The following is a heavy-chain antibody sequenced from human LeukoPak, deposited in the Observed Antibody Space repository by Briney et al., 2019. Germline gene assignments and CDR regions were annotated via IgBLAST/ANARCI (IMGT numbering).Heavy chain of an antibody. CDR2: INPSGGST. CDR1: GYTFTSYY. V-gene: IGHV1-46*01. Sequence: ASVKVSCKASGYTFTSYYMHWVRQAPGQGLEWMGIINPSGGSTSYAQKFQGRVTMTRDTSTSTVYMELSSLRSEDTAVYYCARDGPRIAALGEDFDYWGQGTLVTVSS. CDR3: ARDGPRIAALGEDFDY. J-gene: IGHJ4*02. D-gene: IGHD6-6*01.